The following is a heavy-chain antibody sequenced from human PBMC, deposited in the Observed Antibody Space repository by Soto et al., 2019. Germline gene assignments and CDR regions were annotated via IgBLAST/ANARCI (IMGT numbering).Heavy chain of an antibody. CDR1: GVTAKRYA. CDR2: IVPMFGTS. D-gene: IGHD3-3*01. CDR3: DRGSEYDFWSGYL. Sequence: QERLVQSGAEVRKPGSSVKVSCKVTGVTAKRYAINWVRQAPGQGLEWMAGIVPMFGTSKYAQKVQGRVTITADTSTNIAYMELRNLRSEDTAVYYCDRGSEYDFWSGYLWGQGTLVSVSS. V-gene: IGHV1-69*06. J-gene: IGHJ4*02.